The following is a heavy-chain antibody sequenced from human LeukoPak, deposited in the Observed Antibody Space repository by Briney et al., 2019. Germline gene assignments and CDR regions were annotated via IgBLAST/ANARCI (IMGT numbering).Heavy chain of an antibody. CDR3: ARRGSYLDY. Sequence: PGGSLRLSCAASGFTFSSYWMNWVRQAPGKGLEWVATIKEDGSEKYYVDSVEGRFTISRDNAKNSLYLQLNSMRAEDTAVYYCARRGSYLDYWGQGTLVTVSS. D-gene: IGHD1-26*01. V-gene: IGHV3-7*01. J-gene: IGHJ4*02. CDR2: IKEDGSEK. CDR1: GFTFSSYW.